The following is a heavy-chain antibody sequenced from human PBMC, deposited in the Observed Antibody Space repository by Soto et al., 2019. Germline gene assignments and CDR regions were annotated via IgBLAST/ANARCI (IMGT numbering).Heavy chain of an antibody. CDR1: GGXIRSGDYY. J-gene: IGHJ5*02. CDR3: ARDRAVGKSIAARRHNWFDP. D-gene: IGHD6-6*01. CDR2: IYYSGST. Sequence: PSETLSLTCTVSGGXIRSGDYYWSWIRQPPGKGLEWIGYIYYSGSTYYNPSLKSRVTISVDTSKNQFSLKLSSVTAADTAVYYCARDRAVGKSIAARRHNWFDPWGQGTLVTVSS. V-gene: IGHV4-30-4*01.